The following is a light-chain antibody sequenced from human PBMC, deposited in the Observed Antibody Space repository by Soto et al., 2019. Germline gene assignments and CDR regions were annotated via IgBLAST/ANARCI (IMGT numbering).Light chain of an antibody. J-gene: IGKJ5*01. CDR2: DAS. CDR3: QQRSI. V-gene: IGKV3-11*01. Sequence: VVLTQSPATLSLSPWERSTLSCRASQSVSSYLAWYQQKPGQAPRLLIYDASNRATGIPARFSGSGSGTDFTLTISSLEPEDFAVYYCQQRSIFGQGTRLEI. CDR1: QSVSSY.